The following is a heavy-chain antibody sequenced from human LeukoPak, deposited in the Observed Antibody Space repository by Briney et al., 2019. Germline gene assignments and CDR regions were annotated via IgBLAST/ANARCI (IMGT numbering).Heavy chain of an antibody. Sequence: PSETLSLTCTVSGGSISSGGHYWSWIRQPPGKGLEWIGYIYHSGSTYYNPSLKSRVAISVDRSKNQFSLKLSSMTAADTAVYYCARIVVVPAAIDYWGQGTLVAVSS. CDR3: ARIVVVPAAIDY. D-gene: IGHD2-2*01. CDR2: IYHSGST. J-gene: IGHJ4*02. V-gene: IGHV4-30-2*01. CDR1: GGSISSGGHY.